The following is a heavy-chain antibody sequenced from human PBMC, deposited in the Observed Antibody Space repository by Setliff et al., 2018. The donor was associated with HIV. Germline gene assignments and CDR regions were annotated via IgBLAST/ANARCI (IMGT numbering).Heavy chain of an antibody. V-gene: IGHV3-7*01. CDR2: IKQDGSEK. CDR1: GFTPAFPFNSYW. J-gene: IGHJ4*02. Sequence: GGSLRLSCVGSGFTPAFPFNSYWMSWVRQAPGKGLEWVANIKQDGSEKYYVDSVKGRFTISRDNAKNSLYLQMSGLRVDDTAVYFCAAQGVLWGQGTLVTVSS. CDR3: AAQGVL.